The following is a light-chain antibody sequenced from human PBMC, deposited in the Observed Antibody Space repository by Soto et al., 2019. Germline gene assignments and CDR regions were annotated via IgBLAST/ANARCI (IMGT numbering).Light chain of an antibody. CDR3: TSYTNSGTWV. CDR2: EVI. Sequence: QSALTQPASVSGSPGQSITISCAGTSSDVGGYNYVSWYQQHPDKAPKLMIYEVINRPSGVSNRFSGSKSGNTASLTISGLQAEDEADYYCTSYTNSGTWVFGGGTKVNVL. V-gene: IGLV2-14*01. CDR1: SSDVGGYNY. J-gene: IGLJ3*02.